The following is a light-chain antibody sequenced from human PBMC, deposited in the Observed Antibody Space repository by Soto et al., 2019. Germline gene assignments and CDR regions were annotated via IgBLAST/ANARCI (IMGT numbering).Light chain of an antibody. V-gene: IGKV3-11*01. CDR2: DAS. CDR3: QQRSNCPPIT. CDR1: QSVSSY. Sequence: EIVLTQSPATLSLSPGERATLSCRASQSVSSYLAWYQHKPGQAPRLLIYDASTRATGIAARFSGSGSGTDFTLTISSLEPEDVAIAYCQQRSNCPPITFGQGTKLEIK. J-gene: IGKJ2*01.